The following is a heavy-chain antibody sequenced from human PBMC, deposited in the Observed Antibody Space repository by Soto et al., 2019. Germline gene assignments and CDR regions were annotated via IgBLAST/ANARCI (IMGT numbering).Heavy chain of an antibody. CDR1: GFTFSNAW. CDR3: TTDGLGRRSDFDY. V-gene: IGHV3-15*01. J-gene: IGHJ4*02. CDR2: IKSKTDGGTT. Sequence: GGSLRLSCAASGFTFSNAWMSWARQAHGKGLEWVGRIKSKTDGGTTDYAAPVKGRFTISSDDSKNTLYLQMNSLKTEDTAVYYCTTDGLGRRSDFDYWGQGTLVTVSS. D-gene: IGHD7-27*01.